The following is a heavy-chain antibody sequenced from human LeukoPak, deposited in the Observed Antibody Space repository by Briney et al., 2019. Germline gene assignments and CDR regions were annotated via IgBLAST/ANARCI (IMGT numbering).Heavy chain of an antibody. CDR3: ARDGDIVVVVAATGFYGMDV. CDR1: GYTFTSYG. Sequence: ASVKVSCTASGYTFTSYGISWVRQAPGQGLEWMGWISAYNGNTNYAQKLQGRVTMTTDTSTSTAYMELRSLRSDDTAVYYCARDGDIVVVVAATGFYGMDVWGQGTTVTVSS. V-gene: IGHV1-18*01. CDR2: ISAYNGNT. J-gene: IGHJ6*02. D-gene: IGHD2-15*01.